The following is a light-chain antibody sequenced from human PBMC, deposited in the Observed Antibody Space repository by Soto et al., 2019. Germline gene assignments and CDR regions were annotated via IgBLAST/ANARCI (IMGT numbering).Light chain of an antibody. CDR2: DNN. CDR3: GTWDNSLSAVV. Sequence: QSVLTQPPSVSAAPGQKVTISCSGSSSNIGNNYVSWYQQLPGTAPKLLIFDNNKRPSGIPDRLSGSKSGTSATLGITGLQTGDEADYYCGTWDNSLSAVVFGGGTKLTVL. CDR1: SSNIGNNY. V-gene: IGLV1-51*01. J-gene: IGLJ2*01.